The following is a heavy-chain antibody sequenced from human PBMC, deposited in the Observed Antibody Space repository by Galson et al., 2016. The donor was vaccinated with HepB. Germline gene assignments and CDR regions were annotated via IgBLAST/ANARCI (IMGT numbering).Heavy chain of an antibody. Sequence: SLRLSCAASGFTFSSYAMNWVRQAPGRGLEWVSYITGSRSHTYYADSVKGRFTISRDNAKNALYLQMNSLRADDTAVYYCARDIPVGPKVWGQGTLVAVSS. J-gene: IGHJ4*02. CDR3: ARDIPVGPKV. CDR1: GFTFSSYA. CDR2: ITGSRSHT. D-gene: IGHD2-8*02. V-gene: IGHV3-21*01.